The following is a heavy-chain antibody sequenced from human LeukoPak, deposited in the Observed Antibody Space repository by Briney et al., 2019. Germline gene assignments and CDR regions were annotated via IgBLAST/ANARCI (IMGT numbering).Heavy chain of an antibody. D-gene: IGHD3-10*01. Sequence: GGSLRLSCAASGFTFSSYEMNCVRQAPGEGLEWVSYISSSGSTIYYADSVKGRFTISRDNAKNLLYLQMNSLRAEDTAVYYCARENYYGSGSYRAGAGNWFDPWGQGTLVTVSS. CDR2: ISSSGSTI. V-gene: IGHV3-48*03. CDR1: GFTFSSYE. CDR3: ARENYYGSGSYRAGAGNWFDP. J-gene: IGHJ5*02.